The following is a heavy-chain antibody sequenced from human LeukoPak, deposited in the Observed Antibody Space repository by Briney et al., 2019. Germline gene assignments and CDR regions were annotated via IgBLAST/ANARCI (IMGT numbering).Heavy chain of an antibody. CDR2: IYHSGST. CDR3: ARDRMKLELLWFGELIFDY. Sequence: SETLSLTCNVSGASISSGDYYWSWIRQPPGKGLEWIGYIYHSGSTYYNPSLKSRVTISVDTSKNQFSLKLSSVTAADTAVYYCARDRMKLELLWFGELIFDYWGPGTLVTVSS. V-gene: IGHV4-61*08. D-gene: IGHD3-10*01. J-gene: IGHJ4*02. CDR1: GASISSGDYY.